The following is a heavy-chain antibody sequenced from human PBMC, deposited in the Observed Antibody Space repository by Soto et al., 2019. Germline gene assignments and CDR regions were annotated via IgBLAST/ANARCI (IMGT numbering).Heavy chain of an antibody. D-gene: IGHD1-7*01. CDR1: GFTFGDYY. CDR3: AKAKNWNYVIPKANYYYYYMDV. CDR2: ISSSGSTI. J-gene: IGHJ6*03. V-gene: IGHV3-11*01. Sequence: PGGSLRLPCAASGFTFGDYYMSWIRQAPGNGLEWVSYISSSGSTIYYADSVKGRFTISRDNAKNSLYLQMNSLRAEDTAVYYCAKAKNWNYVIPKANYYYYYMDVWGKGTTVTVSS.